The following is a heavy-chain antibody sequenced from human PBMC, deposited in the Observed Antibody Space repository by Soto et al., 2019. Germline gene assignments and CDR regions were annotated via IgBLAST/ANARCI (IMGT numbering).Heavy chain of an antibody. V-gene: IGHV3-66*01. Sequence: PGGSLRLSCAASGFTVSSKYMSWVRQAPGKGLEWVSLIQSGGPTYYADSVKGRFTISRDTSENTLHLQMDSLRAEDTAVYYCARDDVLCDGGRCYGVPLDAWGKGTTVPSPQ. CDR3: ARDDVLCDGGRCYGVPLDA. J-gene: IGHJ6*04. CDR2: IQSGGPT. CDR1: GFTVSSKY. D-gene: IGHD2-15*01.